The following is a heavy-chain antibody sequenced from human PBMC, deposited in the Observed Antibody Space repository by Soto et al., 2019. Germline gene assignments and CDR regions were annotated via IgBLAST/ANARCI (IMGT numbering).Heavy chain of an antibody. Sequence: SVKVSCKASGGTFSSYAISWVRQAPGQGLEWMGGIIPIFGTANYAQKFQGRVTITADESTSTAYMELSSLRSEDTAGYYCARDLRGVVVTEEWAFDIWGQGTMDTVSS. CDR1: GGTFSSYA. V-gene: IGHV1-69*13. CDR2: IIPIFGTA. D-gene: IGHD2-21*02. CDR3: ARDLRGVVVTEEWAFDI. J-gene: IGHJ3*02.